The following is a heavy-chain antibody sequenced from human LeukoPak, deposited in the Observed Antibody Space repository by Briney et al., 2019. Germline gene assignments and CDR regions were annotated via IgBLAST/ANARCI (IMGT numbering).Heavy chain of an antibody. V-gene: IGHV4-34*01. CDR2: INHSGST. CDR1: GGSFSGYY. Sequence: SETPPLTCAVYGGSFSGYYWSWIRQPPGKGLEWIGEINHSGSTNYNPSLKSRVTISVDTSKNQFSLKLSSVTAADTAVYYCARGRVWQQLVRVRIYGMDVWGQGTTVTVSS. J-gene: IGHJ6*02. D-gene: IGHD6-13*01. CDR3: ARGRVWQQLVRVRIYGMDV.